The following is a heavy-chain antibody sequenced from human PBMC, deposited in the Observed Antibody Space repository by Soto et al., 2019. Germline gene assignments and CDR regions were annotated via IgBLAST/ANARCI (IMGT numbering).Heavy chain of an antibody. D-gene: IGHD2-8*01. J-gene: IGHJ4*02. CDR2: ILSDYNT. Sequence: EVQLLESGGGLAQPGGSLTLSCXXXGFTFRDYTMTWVRQAPGQVLECISVILSDYNTFYAGSVRGRFTISRDNSKNTIYLEMNSLRAEDTAVYYCARRTNGYFGYWGQGALVTVSS. V-gene: IGHV3-23*03. CDR3: ARRTNGYFGY. CDR1: GFTFRDYT.